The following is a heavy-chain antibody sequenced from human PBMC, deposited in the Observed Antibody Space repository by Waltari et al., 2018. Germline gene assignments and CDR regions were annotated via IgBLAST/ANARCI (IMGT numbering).Heavy chain of an antibody. CDR1: GLSFSSDF. D-gene: IGHD2-2*01. CDR3: AREKSSWLPTY. CDR2: ITSSGGDT. V-gene: IGHV3-23*01. J-gene: IGHJ4*02. Sequence: EVQLLESGGGLVQPGGSLNLACAASGLSFSSDFMSWVRQAPGKGLEWVAGITSSGGDTAYADSVKGRFTISRDNSNNTLFLQMSSLSAEDTAVYYCAREKSSWLPTYWGQGTLVTVSS.